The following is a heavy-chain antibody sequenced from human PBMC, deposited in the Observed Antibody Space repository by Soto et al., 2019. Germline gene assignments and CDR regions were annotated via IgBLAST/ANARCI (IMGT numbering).Heavy chain of an antibody. D-gene: IGHD1-26*01. CDR2: ISAYNGNT. V-gene: IGHV1-18*01. CDR3: ARGLGIVVARAYYYYGMDV. Sequence: QVQLVQSGAEAKKPGASVKVSCKASGYTFTSYGISWVRQAPGQGLEWMGWISAYNGNTNYAQRLQGRVTMTTDTATSIDYMELRSLRSDDSAVYYCARGLGIVVARAYYYYGMDVWGQGTTVTVSS. J-gene: IGHJ6*02. CDR1: GYTFTSYG.